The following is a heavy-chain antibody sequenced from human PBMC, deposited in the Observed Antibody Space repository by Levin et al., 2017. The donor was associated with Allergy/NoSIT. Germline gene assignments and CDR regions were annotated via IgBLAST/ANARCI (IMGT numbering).Heavy chain of an antibody. D-gene: IGHD3-10*01. CDR1: GYTFSGYY. Sequence: PGASVKVSCEASGYTFSGYYIHWVRQAPGQGFEWMGWINPKTGGTNYVHKFQGRVTMTRDTSINTAYMELSGLTSDDTAVYYCARNGLNMVRGVINWFDPWGQGTLVTVSS. CDR3: ARNGLNMVRGVINWFDP. J-gene: IGHJ5*02. CDR2: INPKTGGT. V-gene: IGHV1-2*02.